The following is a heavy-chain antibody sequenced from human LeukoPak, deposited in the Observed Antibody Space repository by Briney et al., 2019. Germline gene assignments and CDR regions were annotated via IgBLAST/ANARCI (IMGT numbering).Heavy chain of an antibody. CDR2: IYYSGST. J-gene: IGHJ5*02. CDR3: ARDRLSIVGATGWFDP. CDR1: GGSISSSSYY. V-gene: IGHV4-39*02. Sequence: SETLSLTCTVSGGSISSSSYYWGWIRQPPGKGLEWIGSIYYSGSTYYNPSLKSRVTISKDTSKNQFSLKLSSVTAADTAVYYCARDRLSIVGATGWFDPWGQGTLVTVSS. D-gene: IGHD1-26*01.